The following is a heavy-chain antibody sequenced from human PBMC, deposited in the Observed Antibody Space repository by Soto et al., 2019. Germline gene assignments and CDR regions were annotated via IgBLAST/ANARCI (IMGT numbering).Heavy chain of an antibody. Sequence: GGSLRLSCAASGFTFSSYEMNWVRQAPGKGLEWVSYISSSGSTIYYADSVKGRFTISRDNAKNSLYLQMNSLRAEDTAVYYCARDNSLYWRGMDVWGQGTTVTVSS. CDR2: ISSSGSTI. J-gene: IGHJ6*02. V-gene: IGHV3-48*03. CDR1: GFTFSSYE. D-gene: IGHD2-8*02. CDR3: ARDNSLYWRGMDV.